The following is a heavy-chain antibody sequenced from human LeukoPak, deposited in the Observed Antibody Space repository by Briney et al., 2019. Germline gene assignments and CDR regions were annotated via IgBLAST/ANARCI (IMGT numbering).Heavy chain of an antibody. J-gene: IGHJ4*02. CDR3: ARRAIFNGCAPPVDS. V-gene: IGHV5-51*01. CDR1: GYRFTSHW. Sequence: HGESLNISCKVSGYRFTSHWIGWARQKPANGLEWMGIIHPVDSDTKYSPSFQGQVTISADRSTSTAYLQWDTLKASDTATYFCARRAIFNGCAPPVDSWGQGTLVIVSS. D-gene: IGHD3-3*02. CDR2: IHPVDSDT.